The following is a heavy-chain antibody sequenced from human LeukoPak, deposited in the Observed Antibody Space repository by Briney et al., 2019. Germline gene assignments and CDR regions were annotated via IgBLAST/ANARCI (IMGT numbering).Heavy chain of an antibody. CDR3: ARYSGYDYDDY. J-gene: IGHJ4*02. CDR1: GGSISSGDYY. CDR2: IYYSGST. D-gene: IGHD5-12*01. V-gene: IGHV4-30-4*01. Sequence: SETLSLTCTVSGGSISSGDYYWSWIRQPPGKGLEWIGYIYYSGSTNYNPSLKSRVTTSVDTSKNQFSLKLSSVTAADTAVYYCARYSGYDYDDYWGQGTLVTVSS.